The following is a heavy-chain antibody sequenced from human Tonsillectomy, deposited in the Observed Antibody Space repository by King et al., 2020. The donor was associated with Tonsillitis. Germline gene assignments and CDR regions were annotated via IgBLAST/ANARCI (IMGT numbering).Heavy chain of an antibody. CDR2: IYYSGST. CDR3: ARDRTPSHCDAFDI. J-gene: IGHJ3*02. V-gene: IGHV4-59*01. CDR1: GGSISSYY. Sequence: VQLQESGPGLVKPSETLSLTCTVSGGSISSYYWSWIRQPPGKGLEWIGYIYYSGSTNHNPSLKSRVTISVDTSKNQFSLKLSSVTAADTAVYYCARDRTPSHCDAFDIWGQGTMVTVSS.